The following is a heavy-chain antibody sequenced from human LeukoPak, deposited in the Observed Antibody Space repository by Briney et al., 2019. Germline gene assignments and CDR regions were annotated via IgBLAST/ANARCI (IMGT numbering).Heavy chain of an antibody. V-gene: IGHV3-33*01. CDR3: AREGGIAARPRGLDY. J-gene: IGHJ4*02. CDR2: IWYDGSNK. D-gene: IGHD6-6*01. CDR1: EFTFSSYG. Sequence: GGSLRLSCAASEFTFSSYGMHWVRQAPGKGLEWVAVIWYDGSNKYYADSVKGRFTISRDNSKNTLYLQMNSLRAEDTAVYYCAREGGIAARPRGLDYWGQGTLVTVSS.